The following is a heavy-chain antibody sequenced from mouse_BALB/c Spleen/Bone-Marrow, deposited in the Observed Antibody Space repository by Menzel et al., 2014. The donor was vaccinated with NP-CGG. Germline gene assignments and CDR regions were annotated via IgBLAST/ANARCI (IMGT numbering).Heavy chain of an antibody. CDR2: ISNGGGST. D-gene: IGHD2-4*01. Sequence: EVKLMESGGGLVQPAGSLKLSCATSGFTFSDYYMYWVRQTPEKRLEWVAYISNGGGSTYYPDTVKGRFTISRDNAKNTLYLQMSRLKSEDTAMYYCARHNYDETWFSYWGQATLVAVSA. CDR1: GFTFSDYY. J-gene: IGHJ3*01. V-gene: IGHV5-12*02. CDR3: ARHNYDETWFSY.